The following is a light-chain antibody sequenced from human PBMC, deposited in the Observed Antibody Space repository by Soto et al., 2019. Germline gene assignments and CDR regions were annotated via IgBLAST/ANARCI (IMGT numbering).Light chain of an antibody. CDR3: HQYNSYWT. V-gene: IGKV1-9*01. CDR1: QDVSNF. Sequence: DIQLTQSPSFLSASIGDRVTITCRASQDVSNFLAWYQQKPGRAPKLLMYDASTLQSGVPSRFSGSGSGTEFTLTISSLQPEDFATYYCHQYNSYWTFGQGTKVDIK. J-gene: IGKJ1*01. CDR2: DAS.